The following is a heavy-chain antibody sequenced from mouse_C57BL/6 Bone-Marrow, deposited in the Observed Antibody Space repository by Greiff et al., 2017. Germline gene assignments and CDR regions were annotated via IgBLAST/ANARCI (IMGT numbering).Heavy chain of an antibody. J-gene: IGHJ2*01. Sequence: EVKLQESGGGLVQPGGSLKLSCAASGFTFSDYGMAWVRQAPRKGPEWVAFISNLAYSIYYADTVTGRFTISRENAKNTLYLEMSSLRSEDTAMYYCARRGVLGDYFDYWGQGTTLTVSS. CDR3: ARRGVLGDYFDY. CDR2: ISNLAYSI. CDR1: GFTFSDYG. V-gene: IGHV5-15*01. D-gene: IGHD1-1*01.